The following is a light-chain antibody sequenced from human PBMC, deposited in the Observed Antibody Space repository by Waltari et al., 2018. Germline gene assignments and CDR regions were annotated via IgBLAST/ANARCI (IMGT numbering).Light chain of an antibody. V-gene: IGLV3-21*01. CDR1: NIRTKS. CDR3: QVWEISRDHYV. Sequence: SYVLTQPPSVSVAPGESARITCGGNNIRTKSVHWYQQKPGQAPVLVIYSDSDRPSGIPERFSGANSGNTATLTISRVEAGDEADYYCQVWEISRDHYVFGSGTEVTVL. J-gene: IGLJ1*01. CDR2: SDS.